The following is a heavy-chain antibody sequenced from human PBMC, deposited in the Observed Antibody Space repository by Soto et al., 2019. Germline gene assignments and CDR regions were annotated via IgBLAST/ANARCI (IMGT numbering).Heavy chain of an antibody. Sequence: GESLKISCKGSGYSFTSYWISWVRQMPGKGLEWMGRIDPSDSYTNYSPSFQGHVTISADKSISTAYLQWSSLKASDTAMYYCARPGGYCSSTSCSYNWFDPWAPGTLVTVYS. J-gene: IGHJ5*02. V-gene: IGHV5-10-1*01. CDR1: GYSFTSYW. CDR2: IDPSDSYT. CDR3: ARPGGYCSSTSCSYNWFDP. D-gene: IGHD2-2*01.